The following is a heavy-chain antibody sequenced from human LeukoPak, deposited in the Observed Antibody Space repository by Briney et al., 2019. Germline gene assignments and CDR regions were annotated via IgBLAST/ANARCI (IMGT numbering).Heavy chain of an antibody. V-gene: IGHV1-18*01. CDR3: ARGMMTTVTHGPYNWFDP. D-gene: IGHD4-11*01. CDR1: GGTFSSYA. CDR2: ISAYNGNT. J-gene: IGHJ5*02. Sequence: GASVKVSCKASGGTFSSYAISWVRQAPGQGLEWMGWISAYNGNTNYAQKLQGRVTMTTDTSTSTAYMELRSLRSDDTAVYYCARGMMTTVTHGPYNWFDPWGQGTLVTVSS.